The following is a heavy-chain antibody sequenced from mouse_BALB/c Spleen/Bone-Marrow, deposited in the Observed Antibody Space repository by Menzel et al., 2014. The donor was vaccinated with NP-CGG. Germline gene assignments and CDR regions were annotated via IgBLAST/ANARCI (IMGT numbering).Heavy chain of an antibody. CDR3: VRATAYYFDY. J-gene: IGHJ2*01. V-gene: IGHV10-1*02. CDR2: IKTKTNDYGT. Sequence: EVMLVQSGGGLVQPVGSLKLSCVASGFTFNTYAMNWVRQAPGKGLEWVARIKTKTNDYGTFHPDSVKDRFTISRDDSQNMRYLQMNNLKTEDAAMYYCVRATAYYFDYWGQGTTLTVSS. CDR1: GFTFNTYA. D-gene: IGHD1-2*01.